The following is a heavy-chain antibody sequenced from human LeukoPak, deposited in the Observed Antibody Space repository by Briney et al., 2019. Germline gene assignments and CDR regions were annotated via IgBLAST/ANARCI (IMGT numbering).Heavy chain of an antibody. CDR2: INWNGGST. J-gene: IGHJ4*02. V-gene: IGHV3-20*04. Sequence: GGSLRLSCAASGFTFDDYGMSWVRQAPGKGLEWVSGINWNGGSTGYADSVKGRFTISRDNAKNSLYLQMNSLRAEDTAVYYCAKGSTVTTWGYFDYWGQGTLVTVSS. CDR3: AKGSTVTTWGYFDY. CDR1: GFTFDDYG. D-gene: IGHD4-11*01.